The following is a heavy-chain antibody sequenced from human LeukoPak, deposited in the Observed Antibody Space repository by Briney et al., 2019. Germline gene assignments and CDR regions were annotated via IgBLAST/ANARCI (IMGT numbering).Heavy chain of an antibody. V-gene: IGHV4-59*08. CDR1: GASMRTYY. CDR2: IYHSGST. CDR3: VRHFHGSGYVVDL. Sequence: SETLSLTCTVSGASMRTYYWSWIRQPPGKGLEWIGFIYHSGSTDYNPSLKSRVTISVDTTKNQFSLKLTSVTAADTAVYFCVRHFHGSGYVVDLWGQGTLVTVSS. D-gene: IGHD6-13*01. J-gene: IGHJ5*02.